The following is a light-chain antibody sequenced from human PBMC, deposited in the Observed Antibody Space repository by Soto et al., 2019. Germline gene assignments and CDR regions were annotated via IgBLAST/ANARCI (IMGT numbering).Light chain of an antibody. Sequence: QSVLTQPASVSGSPGQSITISCTGTSSDVGGYKYVSWYQQHPGKAPNLLIYEVTNRPSGVSNRFSGSKSGNTASVTISGLQAEDEADYYCSSYTSTNTQVFGTGTKVTVL. V-gene: IGLV2-14*03. J-gene: IGLJ1*01. CDR2: EVT. CDR3: SSYTSTNTQV. CDR1: SSDVGGYKY.